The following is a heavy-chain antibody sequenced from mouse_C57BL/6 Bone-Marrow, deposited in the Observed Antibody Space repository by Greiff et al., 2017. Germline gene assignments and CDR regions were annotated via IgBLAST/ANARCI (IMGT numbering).Heavy chain of an antibody. CDR1: GYTFTSYW. CDR3: ARERYYYYGSSFYYYAMGY. D-gene: IGHD1-1*01. CDR2: IYPGSGST. V-gene: IGHV1-55*01. J-gene: IGHJ4*01. Sequence: VKLQQPGAELVKPGASVKMSCKASGYTFTSYWITWVKQRPGQGLEWIGDIYPGSGSTNYNEKFKGKATLTVDTSSSTAYMQLSSLTSEDSAVYYCARERYYYYGSSFYYYAMGYWGQGTSVTVSS.